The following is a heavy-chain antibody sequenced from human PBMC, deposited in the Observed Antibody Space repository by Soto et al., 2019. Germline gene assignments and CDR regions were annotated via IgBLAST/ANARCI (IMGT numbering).Heavy chain of an antibody. J-gene: IGHJ4*02. CDR3: ARESEDLTSNFDY. Sequence: LRRSCAASGFTFTRYSMNWVRQAPGKGLEWVSSISSTTNYIYYGDSMKGRFTISRDNAKNPLYLEMNSLRAEDTAVYYCARESEDLTSNFDYWGQGTLVTVSS. CDR1: GFTFTRYS. CDR2: ISSTTNYI. V-gene: IGHV3-21*06.